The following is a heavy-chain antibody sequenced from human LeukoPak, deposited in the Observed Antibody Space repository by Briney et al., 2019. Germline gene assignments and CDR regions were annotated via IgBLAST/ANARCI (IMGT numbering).Heavy chain of an antibody. D-gene: IGHD1-26*01. Sequence: GGSLRLSCAASGFTFDDYGMSWVRQGPGKGLEWDSGINWNGGNTGYADSVKGRFTIFRDNAKNSLYLEMDSLRVEDTALYYCARTSDGNWFDPWGQGTLVNVSS. V-gene: IGHV3-20*04. CDR2: INWNGGNT. J-gene: IGHJ5*02. CDR3: ARTSDGNWFDP. CDR1: GFTFDDYG.